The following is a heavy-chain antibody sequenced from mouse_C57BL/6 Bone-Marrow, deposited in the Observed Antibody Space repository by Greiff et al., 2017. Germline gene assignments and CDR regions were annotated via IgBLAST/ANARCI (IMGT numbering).Heavy chain of an antibody. CDR1: GYTFTSYW. D-gene: IGHD1-1*01. CDR3: ERPATVVDWYFDV. Sequence: VQLQQPGAELARPGTSVKLSCKASGYTFTSYWMHWVKQRPGQGLEWIGVIDPSDSNTNYNQKFKGKATLTVDTSSSTAYMQLSSLTSEDSAVYYGERPATVVDWYFDVWGTGTTVTVSS. CDR2: IDPSDSNT. V-gene: IGHV1-59*01. J-gene: IGHJ1*03.